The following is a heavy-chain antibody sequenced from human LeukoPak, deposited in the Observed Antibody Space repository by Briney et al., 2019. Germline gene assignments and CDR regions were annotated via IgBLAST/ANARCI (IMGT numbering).Heavy chain of an antibody. CDR1: GFTFSSYE. CDR2: ISSSGSTI. V-gene: IGHV3-48*03. CDR3: ARDQDRSVTLDY. D-gene: IGHD1-14*01. J-gene: IGHJ4*02. Sequence: GGSLRLSCAASGFTFSSYEMNWVRQAPGKGLEWISYISSSGSTIYYADSVKGRFTISRDNAKNSLYLQMNSLRAEDTAVYYCARDQDRSVTLDYWGQGTLVTVSS.